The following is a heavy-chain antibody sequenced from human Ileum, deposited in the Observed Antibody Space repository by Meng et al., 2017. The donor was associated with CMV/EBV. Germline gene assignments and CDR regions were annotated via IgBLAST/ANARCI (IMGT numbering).Heavy chain of an antibody. V-gene: IGHV3-74*01. D-gene: IGHD3-16*01. Sequence: AASQFTVSSSWMYWVRQGPGKGLLWVSRINADGSTTTYADSVKGRFTISRDNAKNTLHLQMNSLRAEDTALYYCARDSAFGYGTFDIWGQETMVTVSS. CDR3: ARDSAFGYGTFDI. CDR1: QFTVSSSW. CDR2: INADGSTT. J-gene: IGHJ3*02.